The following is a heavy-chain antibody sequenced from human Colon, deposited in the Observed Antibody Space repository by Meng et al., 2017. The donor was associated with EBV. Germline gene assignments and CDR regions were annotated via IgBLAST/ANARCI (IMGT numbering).Heavy chain of an antibody. Sequence: QGQLRDSGPGLVKPSGTLSLTCAVSGGSISSYNWWSWVRLAPGKGLEWIGEIYHSGSTNSNPSLRSRLTLSVDKSKNQISLKLTSVTAADTALYYCAKVQSSGRFSWFDPWGQGTLVTVSS. D-gene: IGHD3-10*01. V-gene: IGHV4-4*02. CDR3: AKVQSSGRFSWFDP. CDR2: IYHSGST. J-gene: IGHJ5*02. CDR1: GGSISSYNW.